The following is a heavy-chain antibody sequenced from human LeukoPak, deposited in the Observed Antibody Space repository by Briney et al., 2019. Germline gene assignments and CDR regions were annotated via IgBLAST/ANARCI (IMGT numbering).Heavy chain of an antibody. CDR3: ASLTRNIVGATAPDY. CDR2: IYYSGST. CDR1: GGSISSGDYY. Sequence: SETLSLTCTVSGGSISSGDYYWSCIRQPPGKGLECIGYIYYSGSTYYNPSLKSRVTISVDTSKNQFSLKLSSVTAADTAVYYCASLTRNIVGATAPDYWGQGTLVTVSS. D-gene: IGHD1-26*01. V-gene: IGHV4-30-4*01. J-gene: IGHJ4*02.